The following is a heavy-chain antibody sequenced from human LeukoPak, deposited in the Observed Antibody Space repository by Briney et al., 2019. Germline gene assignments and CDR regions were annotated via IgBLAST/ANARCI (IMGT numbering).Heavy chain of an antibody. Sequence: GGSLRLSCAASGFTFRNHGMYWVRQAPGKGLEWVAVIWYDGSTTYYGDAVKGRFTISRDTSKDTLYLQMNSLRVEDTAVYYCARWGDGSKLDYWGQGTLVTVSS. CDR2: IWYDGSTT. J-gene: IGHJ4*02. V-gene: IGHV3-33*01. CDR3: ARWGDGSKLDY. D-gene: IGHD2-21*02. CDR1: GFTFRNHG.